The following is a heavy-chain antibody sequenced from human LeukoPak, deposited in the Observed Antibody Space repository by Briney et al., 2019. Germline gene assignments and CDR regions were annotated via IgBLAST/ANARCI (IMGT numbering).Heavy chain of an antibody. V-gene: IGHV4-34*01. CDR1: GGSFSGFY. J-gene: IGHJ5*02. Sequence: KASETLSLTCAVYGGSFSGFYWSWIRQPPGKGLEWIGEINHSGSTNYNPSLKSRVTISVDTSKNQFSLKLSSVIAADTAVYYCARLIVADLRTHNWFDPWGQGTLVTVSS. CDR2: INHSGST. CDR3: ARLIVADLRTHNWFDP. D-gene: IGHD3-16*02.